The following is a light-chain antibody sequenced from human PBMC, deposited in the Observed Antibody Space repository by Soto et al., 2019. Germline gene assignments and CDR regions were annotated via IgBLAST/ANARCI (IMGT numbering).Light chain of an antibody. Sequence: EIVLTQSPVTLSLSPGERATLSCRASQSISSELAWYQQKPGQPPRLLIYGASTRATGVPARFTGSGSGSDFTLTISGLQSEDFAVYYCQQGHNWPLTFGQGTRLEI. CDR3: QQGHNWPLT. V-gene: IGKV3-15*01. J-gene: IGKJ2*01. CDR1: QSISSE. CDR2: GAS.